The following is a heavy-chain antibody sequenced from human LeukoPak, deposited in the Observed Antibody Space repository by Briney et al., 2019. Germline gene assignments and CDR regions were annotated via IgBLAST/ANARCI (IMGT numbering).Heavy chain of an antibody. J-gene: IGHJ4*02. CDR2: IYPDDSDT. V-gene: IGHV5-51*01. Sequence: GESLKISCKGSGYTFTNFWIGWVRQMPGKGLEWMGIIYPDDSDTKYSPSFQGQVTISADKSISTAYLQWSSLKASDTAMYYCARQSRDGYNQGDYWGQGTLVTVSS. D-gene: IGHD5-24*01. CDR1: GYTFTNFW. CDR3: ARQSRDGYNQGDY.